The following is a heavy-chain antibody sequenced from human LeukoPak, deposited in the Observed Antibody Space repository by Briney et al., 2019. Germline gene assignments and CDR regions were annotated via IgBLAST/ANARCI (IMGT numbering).Heavy chain of an antibody. J-gene: IGHJ4*02. CDR1: GGSISSYY. Sequence: SSETLSLTCTVSGGSISSYYWSWIRQPPGKGLEWIGYIYYSGNTNYNPSLKSRVTISVDTSKNQFSLKLTSVTAADTAVYYCAREGGFYRPLDYSGQGTLVTVSS. D-gene: IGHD6-25*01. CDR3: AREGGFYRPLDY. CDR2: IYYSGNT. V-gene: IGHV4-59*12.